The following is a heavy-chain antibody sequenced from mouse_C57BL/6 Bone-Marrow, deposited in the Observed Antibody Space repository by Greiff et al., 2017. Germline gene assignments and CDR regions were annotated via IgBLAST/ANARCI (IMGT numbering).Heavy chain of an antibody. V-gene: IGHV5-4*01. CDR2: ISDGGSYT. CDR1: GFTFSSYA. Sequence: EVKVVESGGGLVKPGGSLKLSCAASGFTFSSYAMSWVRQTPEKRLEWVATISDGGSYTYYPDNVKGRFTISRDNAKNNLYLQMSHLKSEDTAMYYCARDYYGRSYYAMDYWGQGTSVTVSS. CDR3: ARDYYGRSYYAMDY. D-gene: IGHD1-1*01. J-gene: IGHJ4*01.